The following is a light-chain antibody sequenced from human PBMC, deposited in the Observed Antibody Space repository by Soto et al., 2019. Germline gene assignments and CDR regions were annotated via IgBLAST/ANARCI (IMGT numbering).Light chain of an antibody. CDR1: QSVSSN. CDR2: GAS. J-gene: IGKJ1*01. CDR3: HQYNNWPRT. Sequence: EIVLTQSPATLSVSPGERASLSCGASQSVSSNLSWYQQKPGQAPRLLIYGASTRATGFPARFSGSGSGTEFTLTISSLQSEDFAVYYCHQYNNWPRTFGQGTKVDI. V-gene: IGKV3-15*01.